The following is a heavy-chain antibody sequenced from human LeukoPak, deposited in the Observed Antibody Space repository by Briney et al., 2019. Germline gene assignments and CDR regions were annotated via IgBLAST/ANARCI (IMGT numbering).Heavy chain of an antibody. CDR2: IKQDGSEK. J-gene: IGHJ4*02. V-gene: IGHV3-7*05. CDR3: ARIDTAKSTFDY. Sequence: GGFLRLSCAASGFRFSSYWMSCVRQAPGKGLEWVANIKQDGSEKYCVDSVKSRFTISRDNANNSLYLQMNSLRAQDTAVYYCARIDTAKSTFDYWGQGPLVTVSS. CDR1: GFRFSSYW. D-gene: IGHD5-18*01.